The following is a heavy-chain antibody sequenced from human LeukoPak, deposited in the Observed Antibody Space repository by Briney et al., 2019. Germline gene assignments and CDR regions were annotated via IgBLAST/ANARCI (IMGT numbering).Heavy chain of an antibody. Sequence: GGYLRLSCAASGFTFSSYSMNWVRQAPGKGLEWVSSISSSSSYIYYADSVKGGFTISRDNAKNSLYLQRNSLRAEDTAVYYCARDLGIAAAGTSSDWGQGTLVTVSS. CDR3: ARDLGIAAAGTSSD. V-gene: IGHV3-21*01. CDR2: ISSSSSYI. CDR1: GFTFSSYS. D-gene: IGHD6-13*01. J-gene: IGHJ4*02.